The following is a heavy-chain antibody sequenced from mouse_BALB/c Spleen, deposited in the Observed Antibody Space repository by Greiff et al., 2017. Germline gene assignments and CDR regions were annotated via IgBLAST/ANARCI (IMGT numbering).Heavy chain of an antibody. D-gene: IGHD1-2*01. CDR2: ISSGGST. CDR1: GFTFSSYA. V-gene: IGHV5-6-5*01. J-gene: IGHJ3*01. CDR3: ARGEITTATWLDY. Sequence: EVQVVESGGGLVKPGGSLKLSCAASGFTFSSYAMSWVRQTPEKRLEWVASISSGGSTYYPDSVKGRFTISRDNARNILYLQMSSLRSEDTAMYYCARGEITTATWLDYWGQGTLVTVSA.